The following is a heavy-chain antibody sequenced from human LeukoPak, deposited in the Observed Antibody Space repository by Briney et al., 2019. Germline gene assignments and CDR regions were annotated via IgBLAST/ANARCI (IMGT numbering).Heavy chain of an antibody. CDR2: IGTAGDT. CDR3: ARGYDSSGPFDY. D-gene: IGHD3-22*01. V-gene: IGHV3-13*01. CDR1: GFTFSSYD. J-gene: IGHJ4*02. Sequence: GGSLRLSCAASGFTFSSYDMHWVRQATGKGLEWVSAIGTAGDTYYPGSVKGRFTISRENAKNSLYLQMNSLRAGDTAVYYCARGYDSSGPFDYWGQGTLVTVCS.